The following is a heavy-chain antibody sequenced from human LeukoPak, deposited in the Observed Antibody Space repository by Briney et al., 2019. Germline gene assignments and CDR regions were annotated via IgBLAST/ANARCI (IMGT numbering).Heavy chain of an antibody. J-gene: IGHJ4*02. CDR2: ISSSTTYI. D-gene: IGHD2-2*01. Sequence: GGSLRLSCAASGFTFSSYSMNWVRQAPGKGLEWVSSISSSTTYIYYADSVKGRFTISRDNAKNSLYLQMNSLRAEDTAVYYCARARYCSSTNCYEHDYWGQGTQVTVSS. CDR3: ARARYCSSTNCYEHDY. CDR1: GFTFSSYS. V-gene: IGHV3-21*01.